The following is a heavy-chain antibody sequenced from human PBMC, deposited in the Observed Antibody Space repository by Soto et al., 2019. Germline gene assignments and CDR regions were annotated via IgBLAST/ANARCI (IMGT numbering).Heavy chain of an antibody. CDR3: ARLGPLYNWNYGRSWFHP. J-gene: IGHJ5*02. Sequence: LGESLKISCKGSGYSFTSYWIGWVRQMPGKGLEWMGIIYPGDSDTRYSPSFQGQVTISADKSISTAYLQWSSLKASDTAMYYCARLGPLYNWNYGRSWFHPWGQGTLVTVSS. V-gene: IGHV5-51*01. CDR1: GYSFTSYW. CDR2: IYPGDSDT. D-gene: IGHD1-7*01.